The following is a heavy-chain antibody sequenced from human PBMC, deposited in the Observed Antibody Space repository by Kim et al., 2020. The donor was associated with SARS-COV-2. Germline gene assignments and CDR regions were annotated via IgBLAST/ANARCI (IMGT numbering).Heavy chain of an antibody. D-gene: IGHD1-26*01. J-gene: IGHJ4*02. CDR3: AKDLVHSGSYAYLDY. CDR1: GFTFSSYA. V-gene: IGHV3-23*01. Sequence: GGSLRLSCAASGFTFSSYAMSWVRQAPGKGLEWVSAISGSGGSTYYADSVKGRFTISRDNSKNTLYLQMNSLRAEDTAVYYCAKDLVHSGSYAYLDYWGQGTLVTVSS. CDR2: ISGSGGST.